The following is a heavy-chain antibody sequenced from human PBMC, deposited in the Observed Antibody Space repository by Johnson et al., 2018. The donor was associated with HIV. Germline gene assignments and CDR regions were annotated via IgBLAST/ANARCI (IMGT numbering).Heavy chain of an antibody. CDR2: ISYDGSNK. CDR1: GFTFSNYG. Sequence: QVQLVASGGCAVQPAGSLRLSCAASGFTFSNYGMHWVRQAPGKGLEWVAVISYDGSNKYYADSVKGLFTISRDNSKNTLYLQMNSLRGEDTAVYYCARDGHSSTPRCAFHIWGQGTMVTVSS. V-gene: IGHV3-33*05. CDR3: ARDGHSSTPRCAFHI. D-gene: IGHD6-13*01. J-gene: IGHJ3*02.